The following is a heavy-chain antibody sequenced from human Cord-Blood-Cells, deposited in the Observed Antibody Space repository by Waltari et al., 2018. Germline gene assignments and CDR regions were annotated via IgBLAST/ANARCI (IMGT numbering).Heavy chain of an antibody. CDR2: ISSSSSTI. J-gene: IGHJ4*02. CDR3: ARDWGYSELWWDGY. D-gene: IGHD5-18*01. CDR1: GFTFRSYR. V-gene: IGHV3-48*02. Sequence: EVQLVESGGGLVQPGGSLGLSCAASGFTFRSYRMNWTRQAPGKGLEWVSYISSSSSTIYYADSVKGRFTISRDNAKNSLYLQMNSLRDEDTAVYYCARDWGYSELWWDGYWGQGTLVTVSS.